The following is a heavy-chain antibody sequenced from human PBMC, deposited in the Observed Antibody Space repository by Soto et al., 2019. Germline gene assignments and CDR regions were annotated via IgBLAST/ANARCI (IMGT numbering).Heavy chain of an antibody. CDR1: GYTFINYG. CDR3: ARAFDWILPTFVP. V-gene: IGHV1-18*01. Sequence: QIQLVQSGAEVKKPGASVKVSCKASGYTFINYGINWVRQAPRQGLEWMGWISAYNGNTNYAQKLQGRVTMTTDTSTSTAYMELRSLSSDDTAVYYCARAFDWILPTFVPWGQGTLVTVSS. CDR2: ISAYNGNT. J-gene: IGHJ5*02. D-gene: IGHD3-9*01.